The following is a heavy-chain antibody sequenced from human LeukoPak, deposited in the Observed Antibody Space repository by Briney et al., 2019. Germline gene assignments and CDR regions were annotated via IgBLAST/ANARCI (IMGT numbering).Heavy chain of an antibody. V-gene: IGHV3-74*01. J-gene: IGHJ4*02. CDR3: AREETYYYGSGSYRRFDY. Sequence: PGGSLRLSCAASGFTFSSYWMHWVRQAPGKGLVWVSRINSDGSSTSYADSVKGRFTISRDNAKNTLYLQMDSLRAEDTAVYYCAREETYYYGSGSYRRFDYWGQGTLVTVSS. CDR2: INSDGSST. CDR1: GFTFSSYW. D-gene: IGHD3-10*01.